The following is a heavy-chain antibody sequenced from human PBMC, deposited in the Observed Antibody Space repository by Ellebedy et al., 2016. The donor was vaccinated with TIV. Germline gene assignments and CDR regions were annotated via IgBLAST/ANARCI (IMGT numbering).Heavy chain of an antibody. CDR3: ASGGTYGGYETFDI. J-gene: IGHJ3*02. CDR1: GGSIKTPTYY. D-gene: IGHD3-16*01. CDR2: IYYSGTL. V-gene: IGHV4-39*01. Sequence: MPSETLSLTCTVSGGSIKTPTYYWGWVRQPPGKGLEWLGTIYYSGTLYYNPSLQSRATVSIDTSKNQFSLKLTSVTASDTYVYYCASGGTYGGYETFDIWGQGTMVNVSS.